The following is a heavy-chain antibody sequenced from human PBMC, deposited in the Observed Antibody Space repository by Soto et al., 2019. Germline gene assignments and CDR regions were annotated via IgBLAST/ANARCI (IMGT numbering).Heavy chain of an antibody. J-gene: IGHJ4*02. Sequence: GGSLRLSCAAYGLIFSNSWMTWVRQTPGKGPEWVANIRQDGSEKFYVDSVKGRFTISRDNAKNSLYLQMNSLRDEDTAVYYCARGKDCYDYWGQGTLVTVSS. CDR2: IRQDGSEK. CDR1: GLIFSNSW. CDR3: ARGKDCYDY. V-gene: IGHV3-7*03.